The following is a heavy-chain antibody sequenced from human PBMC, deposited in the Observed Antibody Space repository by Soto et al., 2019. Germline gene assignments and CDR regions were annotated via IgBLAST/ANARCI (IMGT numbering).Heavy chain of an antibody. Sequence: QEQLVQSGAEVKKPGASVRVSCKASGYTFISYYIHWVRQAPGQGLVWMGIINPSGGSTTYAQNFQGRIPMTRDTSTSTVYMQLSGLRSEDTAMYYCARGAAVAGGHNLFDPWGQGSLVTVSS. J-gene: IGHJ5*02. D-gene: IGHD6-19*01. CDR2: INPSGGST. CDR3: ARGAAVAGGHNLFDP. CDR1: GYTFISYY. V-gene: IGHV1-46*01.